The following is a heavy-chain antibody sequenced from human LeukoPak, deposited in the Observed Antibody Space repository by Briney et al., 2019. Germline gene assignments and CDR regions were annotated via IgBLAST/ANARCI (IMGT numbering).Heavy chain of an antibody. J-gene: IGHJ4*02. CDR1: GFTFSSYD. CDR3: SRVGSSGWPNYFDS. V-gene: IGHV3-13*04. CDR2: IGTSGDT. D-gene: IGHD6-19*01. Sequence: PGGSLRLSCAASGFTFSSYDMHWVRQATGKGLEWVSVIGTSGDTYYAGSVKGRFTISRENAKNSLYLQMNSLTAGDTAVYFCSRVGSSGWPNYFDSWGQRTLVTVSS.